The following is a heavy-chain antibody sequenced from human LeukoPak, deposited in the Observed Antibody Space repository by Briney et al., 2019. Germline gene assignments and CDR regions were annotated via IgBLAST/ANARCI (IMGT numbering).Heavy chain of an antibody. CDR2: IYYSGST. Sequence: PSETLSLTCTVSGGSISSGGYYWSWIRQPPGKGLEWIGYIYYSGSTYYNPSLKSRVTISVDTSKNQFSLKLSSVTAADTAVYYCARGSPYYDFWSGYYPYYYFDYWGQGTLVTVSS. J-gene: IGHJ4*02. CDR1: GGSISSGGYY. V-gene: IGHV4-30-2*03. CDR3: ARGSPYYDFWSGYYPYYYFDY. D-gene: IGHD3-3*01.